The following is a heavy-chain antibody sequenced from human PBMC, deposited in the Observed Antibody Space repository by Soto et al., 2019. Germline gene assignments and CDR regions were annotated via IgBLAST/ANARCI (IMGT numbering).Heavy chain of an antibody. CDR2: ISAHNGNT. CDR3: ARARYGDY. CDR1: GYAFTTYG. Sequence: QVHLVQSGAEVKKPGASVKVSCKGSGYAFTTYGITWVRQAPGQGLEWMGWISAHNGNTNYAQKLQSRVTVTRDTSTSTAYMELRSLRSDDTAVYYCARARYGDYWGQGALVTVSS. J-gene: IGHJ4*02. V-gene: IGHV1-18*01. D-gene: IGHD1-1*01.